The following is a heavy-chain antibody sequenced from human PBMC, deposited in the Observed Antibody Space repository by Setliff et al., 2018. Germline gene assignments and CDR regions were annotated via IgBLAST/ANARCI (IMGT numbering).Heavy chain of an antibody. J-gene: IGHJ4*02. CDR1: GDSISRAMYY. D-gene: IGHD6-6*01. V-gene: IGHV4-61*02. Sequence: SETLSLTCTVSGDSISRAMYYWSWLRQSAGKGLECIGRIYTDGSTKYNPSLTGRVTISLDTSKSQFFLKLNSVTAADTAVYYCARGRNIAARLLDSWGQGTLVTVSS. CDR2: IYTDGST. CDR3: ARGRNIAARLLDS.